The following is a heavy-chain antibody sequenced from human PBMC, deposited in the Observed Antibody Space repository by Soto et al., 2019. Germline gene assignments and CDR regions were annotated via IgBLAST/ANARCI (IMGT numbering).Heavy chain of an antibody. D-gene: IGHD2-2*01. Sequence: QVQLVESGGGLVKPGGPLRLSCAASGFTFSDYYMSWIRQAPGKGLEWVSYISSSSSYTNYADSVKGRFTISRDNAKNSLYLQMNSLRAEDTAVYYCALCPRGEKYQLPEYYFDYWGQGTLVTVSS. CDR2: ISSSSSYT. J-gene: IGHJ4*02. V-gene: IGHV3-11*06. CDR1: GFTFSDYY. CDR3: ALCPRGEKYQLPEYYFDY.